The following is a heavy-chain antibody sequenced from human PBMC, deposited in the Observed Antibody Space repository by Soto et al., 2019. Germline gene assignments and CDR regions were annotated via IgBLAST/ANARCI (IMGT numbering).Heavy chain of an antibody. CDR3: AKVGHCTNGVCYGGYYYGMDV. V-gene: IGHV3-23*01. CDR2: ISGSGGST. CDR1: GFTFSSYA. J-gene: IGHJ6*02. D-gene: IGHD2-8*01. Sequence: GGSLRLSCAASGFTFSSYAMSWVRQAPGKGLEWVSAISGSGGSTYYADSVKGRFTISRDNSKNTLYLQMNSLRAEDTAVYYCAKVGHCTNGVCYGGYYYGMDVWGQGTTVTVSS.